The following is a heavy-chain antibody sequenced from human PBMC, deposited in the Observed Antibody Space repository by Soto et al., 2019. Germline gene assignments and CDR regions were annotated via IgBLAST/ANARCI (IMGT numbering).Heavy chain of an antibody. J-gene: IGHJ4*02. CDR3: ALGGPSSGSYWGGDY. Sequence: QVQLVQSGAEVKKPGASAKVSCKASGYTFSSSDISWVRQAPGQVLEWMGWISAYTGNTNYAQRLQGRLTMTTATAADGGYWGLRSLGSDDTGGYYWALGGPSSGSYWGGDYWGQGTLVTVSS. CDR2: ISAYTGNT. V-gene: IGHV1-18*01. CDR1: GYTFSSSD. D-gene: IGHD1-26*01.